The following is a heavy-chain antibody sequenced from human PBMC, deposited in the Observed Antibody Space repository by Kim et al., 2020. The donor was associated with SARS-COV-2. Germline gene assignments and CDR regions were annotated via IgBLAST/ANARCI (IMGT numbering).Heavy chain of an antibody. D-gene: IGHD1-1*01. CDR3: AKDLNMGTENYFDY. J-gene: IGHJ4*02. V-gene: IGHV3-23*01. Sequence: ADSVKGRFTISRDNSKNTLYLQMNSLRAEDTAVYYCAKDLNMGTENYFDYWGQGTLVTVSS.